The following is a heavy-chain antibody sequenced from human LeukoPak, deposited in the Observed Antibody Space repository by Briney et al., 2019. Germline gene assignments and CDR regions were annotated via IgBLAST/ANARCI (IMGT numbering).Heavy chain of an antibody. CDR2: IYYSGST. V-gene: IGHV4-59*01. CDR1: GYSISSGYY. CDR3: ARARTEKYYYYYYYMDV. Sequence: PSETLSLTCTVSGYSISSGYYWSWIRQPPGKGLEWIGYIYYSGSTNYNPSLKSRVTISVDTSKNQFSLKLSSVTAADTAVYYCARARTEKYYYYYYYMDVWGKGTTVTISS. D-gene: IGHD1-14*01. J-gene: IGHJ6*03.